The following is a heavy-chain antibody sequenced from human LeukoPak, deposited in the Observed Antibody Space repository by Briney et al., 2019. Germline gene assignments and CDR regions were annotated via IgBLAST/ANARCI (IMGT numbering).Heavy chain of an antibody. D-gene: IGHD1-1*01. CDR2: IRSKAYGETA. J-gene: IGHJ4*02. Sequence: GGSLRLSCTASGFTFGDYAMSWIRQAPGKGLEWVGFIRSKAYGETADYAASVKGRFTISRDDSKAIAYLQMSSLKTEDTAVYHCTRDRGAYNLYDYWGQGTLVTVSS. CDR3: TRDRGAYNLYDY. CDR1: GFTFGDYA. V-gene: IGHV3-49*03.